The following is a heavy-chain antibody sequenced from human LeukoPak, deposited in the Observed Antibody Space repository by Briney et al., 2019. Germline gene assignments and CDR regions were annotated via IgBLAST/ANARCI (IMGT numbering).Heavy chain of an antibody. CDR3: ARIPRKYSYGHSGY. D-gene: IGHD5-18*01. V-gene: IGHV4-34*01. Sequence: SETLSLTCAVYGDSFSAYYWSWIRQPPGKGLEWIGEINHSGSTNYNPSLKSRVTISVDTSKNQFSLKLSSVTAADTAVYYCARIPRKYSYGHSGYWGHGTLVTVSS. CDR1: GDSFSAYY. CDR2: INHSGST. J-gene: IGHJ4*01.